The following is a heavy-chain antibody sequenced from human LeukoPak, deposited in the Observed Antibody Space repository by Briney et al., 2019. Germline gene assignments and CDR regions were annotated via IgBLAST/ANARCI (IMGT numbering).Heavy chain of an antibody. CDR3: ARLYCGGDCYHNWFDP. D-gene: IGHD2-21*02. CDR1: GGSISSYY. Sequence: SETLSLTCTVSGGSISSYYWSWIRQPPGKGLEWIGYIYYSGSTNYNPSLKSRVTISVDTSKNQFSLKLSSVTAADTAVYYCARLYCGGDCYHNWFDPWGQGTLVTVSP. V-gene: IGHV4-59*01. J-gene: IGHJ5*02. CDR2: IYYSGST.